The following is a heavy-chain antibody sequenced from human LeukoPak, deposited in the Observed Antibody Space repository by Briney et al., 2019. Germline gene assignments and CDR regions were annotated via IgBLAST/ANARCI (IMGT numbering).Heavy chain of an antibody. J-gene: IGHJ5*02. CDR2: ISNSSSYI. CDR1: GFTFSSYS. CDR3: ASGMTLRFLEWLSS. D-gene: IGHD3-3*01. V-gene: IGHV3-21*01. Sequence: GGSLRLSCAASGFTFSSYSMNWVRQAPGKGLEWVSSISNSSSYIYYADSVKGRFTISRDNAKNSLYLQMNSLRAEDTAVYYCASGMTLRFLEWLSSWGQGTLVTVSS.